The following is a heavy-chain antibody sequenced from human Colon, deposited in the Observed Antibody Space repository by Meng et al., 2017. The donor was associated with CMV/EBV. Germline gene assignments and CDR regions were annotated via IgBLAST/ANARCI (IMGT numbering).Heavy chain of an antibody. D-gene: IGHD3-3*01. V-gene: IGHV3-23*01. CDR2: ISGGGTTT. CDR1: EFTFSSYA. Sequence: GESLKTSCVGSEFTFSSYAMSWVRQAPGKGLEWVSAISGGGTTTFYADPVKGRYTISRDNSKNTLYLQVDSLRGEDTAVYYCAKGSEYFDFWSSSDWGQGTLVTVSS. CDR3: AKGSEYFDFWSSSD. J-gene: IGHJ4*02.